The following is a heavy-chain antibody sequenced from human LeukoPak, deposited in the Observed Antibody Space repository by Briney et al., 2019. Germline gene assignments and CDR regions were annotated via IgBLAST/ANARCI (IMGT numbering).Heavy chain of an antibody. D-gene: IGHD2-21*01. V-gene: IGHV3-20*04. J-gene: IGHJ3*02. CDR2: INWNGGST. CDR1: GFTFDDYG. Sequence: GGSLRLSCAASGFTFDDYGMSWVRQAPGKGLEWVSGINWNGGSTGYADSVKGRFTISRDNAKNSLYLQMNSLGAEDTALYYCARDRHPSYCGGDCYSAFDIWGQGTMVTVSS. CDR3: ARDRHPSYCGGDCYSAFDI.